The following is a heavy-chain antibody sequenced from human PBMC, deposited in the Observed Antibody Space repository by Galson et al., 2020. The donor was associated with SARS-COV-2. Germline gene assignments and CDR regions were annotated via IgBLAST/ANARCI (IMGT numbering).Heavy chain of an antibody. CDR1: GGSISSSSYY. Sequence: SETLSLTCTVSGGSISSSSYYWGWIRQPPGKGLEWIGSIYYSGSTYYNPSLKSRVTISVDTSKNQFSLKLSSVTAADTAVYYCARHVQPPGVLFAMGGLFDYWGQGTLVTVSS. CDR2: IYYSGST. V-gene: IGHV4-39*01. D-gene: IGHD2-8*01. CDR3: ARHVQPPGVLFAMGGLFDY. J-gene: IGHJ4*02.